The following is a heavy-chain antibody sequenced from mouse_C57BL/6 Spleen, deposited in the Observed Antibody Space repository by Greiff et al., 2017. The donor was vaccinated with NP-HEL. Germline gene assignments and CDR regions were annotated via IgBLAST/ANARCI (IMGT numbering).Heavy chain of an antibody. D-gene: IGHD2-5*01. V-gene: IGHV1-72*01. Sequence: QVQLQQPGAELVKPGASVKLSCKASGYTFTSYWMHWVKQRPGRGLEWIGRIDPNSGGTKYNEKFKSKATLTVDKPSSTAYMPLSSLKSEYSAVYYCARSGYSNYWCVDVWGTGTTVTVSS. J-gene: IGHJ1*03. CDR2: IDPNSGGT. CDR3: ARSGYSNYWCVDV. CDR1: GYTFTSYW.